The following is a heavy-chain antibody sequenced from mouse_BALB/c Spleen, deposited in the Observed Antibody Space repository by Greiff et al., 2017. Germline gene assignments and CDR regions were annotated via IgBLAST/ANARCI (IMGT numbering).Heavy chain of an antibody. CDR3: ARSGMITTKGAFAY. CDR2: ISSGSSTI. V-gene: IGHV5-17*02. CDR1: GFTFSSFG. Sequence: EVQGVESGGGLVQPGGSRKLSCAASGFTFSSFGMHWVRQAPEKGLEWVAYISSGSSTIYYADTVKGRFTISRDNPKNTLFLQMTSLRSEDTAMYYCARSGMITTKGAFAYWGQGTLVTVSA. J-gene: IGHJ3*01. D-gene: IGHD2-4*01.